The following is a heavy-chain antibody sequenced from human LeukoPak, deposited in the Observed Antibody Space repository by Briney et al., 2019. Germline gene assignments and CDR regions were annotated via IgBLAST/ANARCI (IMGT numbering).Heavy chain of an antibody. J-gene: IGHJ4*02. V-gene: IGHV3-53*05. D-gene: IGHD4-23*01. CDR2: IYSGGST. CDR1: GLTVSSNY. Sequence: GGSLRLSCAASGLTVSSNYMSWVRQAPGKGLEWVSVIYSGGSTYYADSVKGRFTISRDNSKNTLYLQMNSLRAEDTAVYYCAKEHSTVVIGMGILGYWGQGTLVTVSS. CDR3: AKEHSTVVIGMGILGY.